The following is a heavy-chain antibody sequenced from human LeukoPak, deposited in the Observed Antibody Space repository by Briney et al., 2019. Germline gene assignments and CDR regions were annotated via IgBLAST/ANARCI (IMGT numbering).Heavy chain of an antibody. V-gene: IGHV3-48*01. CDR2: ISSSSRTI. CDR1: GFTFSSYR. CDR3: AKDRDDILTGPANWFDP. D-gene: IGHD3-9*01. J-gene: IGHJ5*02. Sequence: GGSLRLSCAASGFTFSSYRMNWVRQAPGKGLEWVSYISSSSRTIYYADSMKGRFTISRDNAKNTLYLQMNSLRAEDTAVYYCAKDRDDILTGPANWFDPWGQGTLVTVSS.